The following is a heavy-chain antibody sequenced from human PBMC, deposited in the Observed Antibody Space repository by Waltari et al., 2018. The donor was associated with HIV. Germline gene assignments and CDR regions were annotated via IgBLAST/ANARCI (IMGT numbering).Heavy chain of an antibody. Sequence: EVQLVASGGGLIEPGGSLRVSCAASGFTISSNYMRWVRQAPGKGLEWVSVSYSGGSRYYADSVNVRFIISRDNSKNTVSLHMNSLRAEDTAVYYCARDPRSSGYYGMDVWGQGIKVTVSS. CDR3: ARDPRSSGYYGMDV. V-gene: IGHV3-53*01. D-gene: IGHD1-26*01. J-gene: IGHJ6*02. CDR1: GFTISSNY. CDR2: SYSGGSR.